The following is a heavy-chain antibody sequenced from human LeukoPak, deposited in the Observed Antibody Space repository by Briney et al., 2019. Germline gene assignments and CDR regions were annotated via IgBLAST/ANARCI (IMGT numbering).Heavy chain of an antibody. CDR2: IRYDGSNK. J-gene: IGHJ4*02. Sequence: QSGGSLRLSCAASGFTFSSYWMSWVRQAPGKGLEWVAFIRYDGSNKYYADSVKGRFTISRDNSKNTLYLQMNSLRAEDTAVYYCANSEQNWGSNYWGQGTLVTVSS. CDR1: GFTFSSYW. CDR3: ANSEQNWGSNY. D-gene: IGHD7-27*01. V-gene: IGHV3-30*02.